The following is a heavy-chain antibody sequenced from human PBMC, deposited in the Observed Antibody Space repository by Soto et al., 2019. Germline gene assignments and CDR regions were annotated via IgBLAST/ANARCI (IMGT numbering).Heavy chain of an antibody. Sequence: GGSLRLSCAASGFTFSSYGMHWVRQAPGKGLEWVAVIWYDGSNKYYADSVKGRFTISRDNSKNTLYLQMNSLRAEDTAVYYCARDRVKYSTHDAFDIWGQGTMVTVSS. CDR2: IWYDGSNK. CDR3: ARDRVKYSTHDAFDI. D-gene: IGHD4-4*01. V-gene: IGHV3-33*01. J-gene: IGHJ3*02. CDR1: GFTFSSYG.